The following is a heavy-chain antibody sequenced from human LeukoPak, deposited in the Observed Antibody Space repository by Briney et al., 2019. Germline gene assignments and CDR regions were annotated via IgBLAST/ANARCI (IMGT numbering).Heavy chain of an antibody. D-gene: IGHD6-19*01. Sequence: GGSLRLSCAASGFTFSNYGMHWVRQAPGKGLEWVAVILYDGSNKYYTDSVKGRFTISRDNSKNTVYLQMNSLRAEDTAVYYCANHLGSGWSFKYWGQGTLVTVSS. CDR1: GFTFSNYG. CDR2: ILYDGSNK. CDR3: ANHLGSGWSFKY. J-gene: IGHJ4*02. V-gene: IGHV3-30*18.